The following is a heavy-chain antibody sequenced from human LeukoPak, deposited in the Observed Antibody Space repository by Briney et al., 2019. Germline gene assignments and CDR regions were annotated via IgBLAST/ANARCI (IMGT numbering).Heavy chain of an antibody. CDR3: ARDLDGYRFGSGRDDY. J-gene: IGHJ4*02. Sequence: GGSLRLSCAASGFTFSNYAMTWVRQAPGKGLEWVANIKQDGSEKYYVDSVKGRFTIPRDNANNTLSLQMNSLRAEDTAVYYCARDLDGYRFGSGRDDYWGQGSLVTVSS. CDR2: IKQDGSEK. V-gene: IGHV3-7*01. CDR1: GFTFSNYA. D-gene: IGHD5-18*01.